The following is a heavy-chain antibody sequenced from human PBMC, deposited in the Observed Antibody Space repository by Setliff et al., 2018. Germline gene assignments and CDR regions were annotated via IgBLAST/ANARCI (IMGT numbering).Heavy chain of an antibody. V-gene: IGHV3-33*01. CDR1: GLTLINNG. Sequence: GGSLRLSCAASGLTLINNGFHWVRQAPGKGLEWVAIIWHDGTNKYYADSVKGRFDISRDSSKNTLYLQMDSLRVEDTAVYYCARDSYTSPDYWGQGTLVTVSS. CDR3: ARDSYTSPDY. D-gene: IGHD6-13*01. J-gene: IGHJ4*02. CDR2: IWHDGTNK.